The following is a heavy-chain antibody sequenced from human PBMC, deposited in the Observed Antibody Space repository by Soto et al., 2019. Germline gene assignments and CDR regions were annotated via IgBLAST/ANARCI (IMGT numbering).Heavy chain of an antibody. CDR1: GGSISRGGYS. CDR2: IYHSGST. D-gene: IGHD3-10*01. V-gene: IGHV4-30-2*01. CDR3: ARGKIEYYYGSGSYSYFDY. J-gene: IGHJ4*02. Sequence: SETLWRTCAVSGGSISRGGYSWSWIRQQPGKGLEWIGYIYHSGSTYYNPSLKSRATISVDRSKNQFSLKLGSVTAADKAVYYCARGKIEYYYGSGSYSYFDYWCQGTLVTGS.